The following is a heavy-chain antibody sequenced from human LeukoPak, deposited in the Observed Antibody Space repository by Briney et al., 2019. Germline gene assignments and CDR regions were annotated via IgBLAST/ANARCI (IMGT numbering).Heavy chain of an antibody. CDR2: ISRSGSYI. CDR1: GGSITNTN. V-gene: IGHV3-21*01. D-gene: IGHD2-15*01. CDR3: ARVGCRGGSCSSRGDYYYGMDV. Sequence: GTLSLTCGVSGGSITNTNYWTWVRQPPGKGLEWVSSISRSGSYISYPDSVKGRFTISRDNAKNSLYLQMNSLRAEDTAVYYCARVGCRGGSCSSRGDYYYGMDVWGQGTTVTVSS. J-gene: IGHJ6*02.